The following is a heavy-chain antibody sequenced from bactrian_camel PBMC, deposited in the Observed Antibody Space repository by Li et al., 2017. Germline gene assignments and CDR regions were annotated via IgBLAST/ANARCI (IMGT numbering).Heavy chain of an antibody. D-gene: IGHD1*01. Sequence: VQLVESGGGSAQPGGSLTLSCVLSGYGNQRNCMGWFRQPLGKGREGVASILAGGRSRDYATSVKGRFTISQDAAKNTVYLRMNSLKSEDTALHYCTTVGDTVPFYYWGRGTQVTVS. V-gene: IGHV3S40*01. CDR2: ILAGGRSR. J-gene: IGHJ4*01. CDR3: TTVGDTVPFYY. CDR1: GYGNQRNC.